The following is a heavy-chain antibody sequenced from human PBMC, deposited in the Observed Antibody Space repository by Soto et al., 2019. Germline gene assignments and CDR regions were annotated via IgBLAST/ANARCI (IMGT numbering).Heavy chain of an antibody. J-gene: IGHJ5*02. CDR2: IYPYNGNT. CDR1: GYTFTTYP. Sequence: ASVKVSCKASGYTFTTYPINWVRQAPGQGLEWMGWIYPYNGNTNYGQSLRGRLTSPTDTSTSTAYMELRSLRSDDTAIYYCARDTQADSSVYYVEWFDPWGQGTLVTVSS. V-gene: IGHV1-18*01. CDR3: ARDTQADSSVYYVEWFDP. D-gene: IGHD3-22*01.